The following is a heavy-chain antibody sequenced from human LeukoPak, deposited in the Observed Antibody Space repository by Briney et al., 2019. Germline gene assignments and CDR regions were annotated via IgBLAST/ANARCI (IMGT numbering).Heavy chain of an antibody. CDR1: GGSISSYY. J-gene: IGHJ5*02. D-gene: IGHD1-20*01. V-gene: IGHV4-34*01. CDR2: INHSGST. Sequence: SETLSLTCTVSGGSISSYYWSWIRQPPGKGLEWIGEINHSGSTNYNPSLKSRVTISVDTSKNQFSLKLSSVTAADTAVYYCARGHRGYNWSPNWFDPWGQGTLVTVSS. CDR3: ARGHRGYNWSPNWFDP.